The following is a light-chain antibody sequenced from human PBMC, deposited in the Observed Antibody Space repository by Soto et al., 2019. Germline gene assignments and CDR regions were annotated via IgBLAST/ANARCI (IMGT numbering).Light chain of an antibody. CDR2: DAS. Sequence: DIHMTQSPSTLSASVGDRVTITCRASQSISSWLAWHQQKAGKAPRVLIYDASRLESGVPSRFSGSGAGTECTRTINSLQPDDVETYYCQQYNSYPLTLGGGTKVDIK. CDR1: QSISSW. V-gene: IGKV1-5*01. J-gene: IGKJ4*01. CDR3: QQYNSYPLT.